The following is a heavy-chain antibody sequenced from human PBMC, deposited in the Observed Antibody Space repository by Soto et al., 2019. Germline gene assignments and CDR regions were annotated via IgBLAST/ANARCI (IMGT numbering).Heavy chain of an antibody. CDR2: ISSNGGST. V-gene: IGHV3-64*01. Sequence: GGALRLSCAASGFTLSSYAMHWVRQARVNGLEYVSAISSNGGSTYYANSVKGRFTISRDNSKNTLYLQMGSLRAEDMAVYYCARVGCSGGSCLATRFYYSMDVWGVGTTVTLSS. CDR3: ARVGCSGGSCLATRFYYSMDV. D-gene: IGHD2-15*01. J-gene: IGHJ6*03. CDR1: GFTLSSYA.